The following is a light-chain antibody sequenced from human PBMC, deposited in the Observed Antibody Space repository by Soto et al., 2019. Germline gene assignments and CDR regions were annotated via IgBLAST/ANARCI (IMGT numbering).Light chain of an antibody. CDR1: QSVLYSSDNRNY. Sequence: DIVMTQSPDSLAVSLGERATINCKSSQSVLYSSDNRNYLAWYQQKPGQPPKLLIYWASTRESGVPDRVSGSGSGTDFTLTISSLQVEDVAVYYCQQYITTPATFGPGTKVDIK. CDR2: WAS. V-gene: IGKV4-1*01. J-gene: IGKJ3*01. CDR3: QQYITTPAT.